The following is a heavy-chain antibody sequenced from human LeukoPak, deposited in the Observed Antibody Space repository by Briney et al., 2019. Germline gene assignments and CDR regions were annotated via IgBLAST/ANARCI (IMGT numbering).Heavy chain of an antibody. J-gene: IGHJ3*02. D-gene: IGHD1-1*01. Sequence: GGSLRPSCVASGFSFTSSWMTWVRQAPGKGLEWVANIAGDESQKRYMDSVKGRFTISRDNAKNSLYLQLNSLRAEDTAIYYCVRDLSPVSDRNVWYDALDIWGQGTMVTVSS. CDR1: GFSFTSSW. V-gene: IGHV3-7*01. CDR2: IAGDESQK. CDR3: VRDLSPVSDRNVWYDALDI.